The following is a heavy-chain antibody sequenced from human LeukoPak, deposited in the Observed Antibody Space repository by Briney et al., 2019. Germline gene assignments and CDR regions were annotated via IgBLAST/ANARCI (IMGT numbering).Heavy chain of an antibody. CDR1: GDSINAYY. CDR2: IYYSGST. Sequence: SETLSLTCTVSGDSINAYYWGWIRQPPGKGLEWIGYIYYSGSTNYNPSLKSRVTISVDTSKNQFSLKLSSVTAADTAVYYCARKRSYCGGDCPNFDYWGQGTLVTVSS. D-gene: IGHD2-21*02. J-gene: IGHJ4*02. V-gene: IGHV4-59*01. CDR3: ARKRSYCGGDCPNFDY.